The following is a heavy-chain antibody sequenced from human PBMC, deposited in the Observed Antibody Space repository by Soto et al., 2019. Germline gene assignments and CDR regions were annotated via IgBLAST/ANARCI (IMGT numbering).Heavy chain of an antibody. CDR2: IYYSGST. D-gene: IGHD6-19*01. V-gene: IGHV4-59*01. Sequence: SETLSLTCTVSGGSISSYYWSWIRQPPGKGLEWIGYIYYSGSTNYNPSLRSRVTISVDTSKNPFSLKLSSVTAADTAVYYCARRRIPFSSGWFDSWGQGTLVTVSS. CDR1: GGSISSYY. J-gene: IGHJ5*01. CDR3: ARRRIPFSSGWFDS.